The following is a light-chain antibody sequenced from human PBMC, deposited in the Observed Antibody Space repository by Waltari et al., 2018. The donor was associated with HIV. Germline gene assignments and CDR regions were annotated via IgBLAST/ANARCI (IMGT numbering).Light chain of an antibody. CDR3: QQSDSFQYT. Sequence: DIQMTQSPSPLSASVGDTVVISCRASQSITYFLNWYQLKPGKAPALLISGASSLQSGVPSRFVGSGSGTDFTLTIKNLQPGDFATYFCQQSDSFQYTFGPGTKLDI. CDR1: QSITYF. CDR2: GAS. V-gene: IGKV1-39*01. J-gene: IGKJ2*01.